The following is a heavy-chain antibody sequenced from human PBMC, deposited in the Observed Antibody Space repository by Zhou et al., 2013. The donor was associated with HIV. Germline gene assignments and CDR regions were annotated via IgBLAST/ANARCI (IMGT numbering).Heavy chain of an antibody. CDR1: GGTFSSHA. Sequence: QVQLVQSGAEVKKPGSSVKVSCKASGGTFSSHAISWVRQAPGQGLEWMGGTIPIFGTANYAQKFQGRVTITTDESTRTAYMELSSLRSEDTAVYYCARGGGGSGSDRGMDAFGYLGPRGQWSPSLQ. V-gene: IGHV1-69*05. J-gene: IGHJ3*02. D-gene: IGHD3-10*01. CDR3: ARGGGGSGSDRGMDAFGY. CDR2: TIPIFGTA.